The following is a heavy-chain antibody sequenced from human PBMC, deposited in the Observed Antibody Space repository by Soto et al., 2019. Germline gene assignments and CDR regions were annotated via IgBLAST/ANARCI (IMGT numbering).Heavy chain of an antibody. CDR1: GGTFSSYT. Sequence: QVQLVQSGAEVKKPGSSVKVSCKASGGTFSSYTISWVRQAPGQGLEWMGRIIPILGIANYAQKFQGRVTITADKSTSTAYMELSSLRSEDTAVYYCARDKYSSGWYWFAPWGQGTLVTVSS. CDR2: IIPILGIA. CDR3: ARDKYSSGWYWFAP. D-gene: IGHD6-19*01. V-gene: IGHV1-69*08. J-gene: IGHJ5*02.